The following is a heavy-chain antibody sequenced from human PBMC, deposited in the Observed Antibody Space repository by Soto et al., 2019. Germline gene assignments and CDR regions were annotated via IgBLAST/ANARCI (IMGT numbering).Heavy chain of an antibody. CDR2: INHSGSA. Sequence: SETLSLTCAVYGGSFSGYYWSWIRQPPGKGLEWIGEINHSGSANYNPSLKSRVAMSVDTSKNQFSLKLSSVTAADMAVYYCAAAVARGWFDPWGQGTLVTVSS. V-gene: IGHV4-34*01. D-gene: IGHD6-19*01. J-gene: IGHJ5*02. CDR1: GGSFSGYY. CDR3: AAAVARGWFDP.